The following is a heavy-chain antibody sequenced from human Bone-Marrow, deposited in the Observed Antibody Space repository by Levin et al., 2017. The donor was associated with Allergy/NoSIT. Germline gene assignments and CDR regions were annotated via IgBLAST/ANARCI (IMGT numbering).Heavy chain of an antibody. CDR3: AKSKRSSTDTDY. CDR2: IKQDGSEQ. CDR1: GFTPSSFW. V-gene: IGHV3-7*01. Sequence: LSLTCAASGFTPSSFWMSWVRQAPGKGLEWVANIKQDGSEQYYLDSVKGRFTISRDNAENSLYLQMNSLRVEDTAVYCCAKSKRSSTDTDYWGQGTVDTISS. J-gene: IGHJ4*02. D-gene: IGHD6-6*01.